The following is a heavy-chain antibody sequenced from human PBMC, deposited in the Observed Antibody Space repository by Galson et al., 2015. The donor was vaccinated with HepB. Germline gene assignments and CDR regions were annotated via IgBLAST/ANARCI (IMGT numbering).Heavy chain of an antibody. CDR2: IGGSGANT. CDR1: GFTFSSYA. J-gene: IGHJ3*01. V-gene: IGHV3-23*01. D-gene: IGHD4-17*01. CDR3: SKDPSGDHLGAFDF. Sequence: SLRLSCAASGFTFSSYAMTWVRQAPGKGLEWVSSIGGSGANTYYADSVRGRFTISRDNSKNTLYLQMSSLRAEDTAVYYCSKDPSGDHLGAFDFWGQGTMVTVFS.